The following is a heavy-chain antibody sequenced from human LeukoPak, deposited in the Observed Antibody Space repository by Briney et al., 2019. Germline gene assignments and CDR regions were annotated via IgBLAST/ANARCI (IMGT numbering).Heavy chain of an antibody. J-gene: IGHJ4*02. CDR3: ARAAYYDYVWGSYRSYFDY. D-gene: IGHD3-16*02. V-gene: IGHV4-30-2*01. Sequence: SQTLSLTCAVSGGSISSGGYSWSWIRQPPGKGLEWIGYIYHSGSTYYNPSLKSRVTISVDRSKNQFSPKLSSVTAADTAVYYCARAAYYDYVWGSYRSYFDYWGQGTLVTVSS. CDR1: GGSISSGGYS. CDR2: IYHSGST.